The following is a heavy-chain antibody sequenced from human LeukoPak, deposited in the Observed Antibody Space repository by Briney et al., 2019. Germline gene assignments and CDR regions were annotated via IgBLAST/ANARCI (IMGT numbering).Heavy chain of an antibody. D-gene: IGHD2-15*01. V-gene: IGHV3-9*01. Sequence: PGRSLRLSCAASGFTFDDYAMHWVRQAPGKGLEWVSGISWNSGSIGYADSVKGRFTISRDNAKNSLYLQMNSLRAEDTALHYCAKDLGYCSGGSCYSRGYYYYYGMDVWGQGTTVTVSS. CDR1: GFTFDDYA. J-gene: IGHJ6*02. CDR2: ISWNSGSI. CDR3: AKDLGYCSGGSCYSRGYYYYYGMDV.